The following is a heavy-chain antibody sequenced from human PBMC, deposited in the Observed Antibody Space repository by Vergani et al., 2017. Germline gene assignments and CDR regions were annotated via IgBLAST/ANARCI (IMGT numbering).Heavy chain of an antibody. CDR2: ISYDGSNK. D-gene: IGHD6-6*01. V-gene: IGHV3-30*18. CDR3: AKDSMYSNSSSRAEGMDV. CDR1: GFTFSSYG. Sequence: QVQLVESGGGVVQPGRSLRLSCAASGFTFSSYGMHWVRQAPGKGLEWVAVISYDGSNKYYADSVKGRFTTSRDNSKNTLYLQMNSLRAEDTAVYYCAKDSMYSNSSSRAEGMDVWGQGTTVTVSS. J-gene: IGHJ6*02.